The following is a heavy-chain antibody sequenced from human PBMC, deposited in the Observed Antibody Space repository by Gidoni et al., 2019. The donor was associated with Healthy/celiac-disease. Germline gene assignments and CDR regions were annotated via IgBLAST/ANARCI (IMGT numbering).Heavy chain of an antibody. CDR1: GFTFSSYW. D-gene: IGHD2-8*01. CDR2: IKQDGSEK. CDR3: ARDRRSNGGLGY. V-gene: IGHV3-7*01. Sequence: EVQLVESGGGLVQPGGSLRLSCAAPGFTFSSYWMSWVRQAPGQGLEWVANIKQDGSEKYYVDSVKGRFTISRDNAKNSLYLQMNSLRAEDTAVYYCARDRRSNGGLGYWGQGTLVTVSS. J-gene: IGHJ4*02.